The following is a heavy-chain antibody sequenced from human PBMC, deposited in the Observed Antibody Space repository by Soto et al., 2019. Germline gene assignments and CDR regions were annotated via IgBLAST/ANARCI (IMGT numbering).Heavy chain of an antibody. CDR3: ARDRELGRTSPYFDF. CDR1: GFTFNNFG. J-gene: IGHJ4*02. D-gene: IGHD3-10*01. Sequence: QVQLVESGGGVVQPGRSLRLSCAASGFTFNNFGVHWVRQAPGKGLEWVAVIWNDGNNRRYADSVRGRFTVSSDNSRNTVYLKMDSLRVEDTAMYYCARDRELGRTSPYFDFWGQGTLVTVSS. V-gene: IGHV3-33*01. CDR2: IWNDGNNR.